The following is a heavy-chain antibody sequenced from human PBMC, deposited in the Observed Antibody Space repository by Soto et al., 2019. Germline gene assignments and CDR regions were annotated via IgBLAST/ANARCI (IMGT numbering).Heavy chain of an antibody. CDR1: GGTFSSYA. CDR3: ARSRWDQLPGVLAY. J-gene: IGHJ4*02. CDR2: IIPIFGTA. D-gene: IGHD2-2*01. V-gene: IGHV1-69*12. Sequence: QVQLVQSGAEVKKPGSSVKVSCKASGGTFSSYAISWVRQAPGQGLEWMGGIIPIFGTANYAQKLQGRVTITADESTSTAYMELSSLRSEDTAVYYCARSRWDQLPGVLAYWGQGTLVTVSS.